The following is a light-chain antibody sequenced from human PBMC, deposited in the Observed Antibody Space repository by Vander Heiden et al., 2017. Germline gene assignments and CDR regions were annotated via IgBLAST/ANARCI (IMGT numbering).Light chain of an antibody. CDR1: QSVLYSSNNKNY. CDR3: QQDYSNPQT. V-gene: IGKV4-1*01. CDR2: WAS. J-gene: IGKJ1*01. Sequence: DIVMTQSPDSLAVSLGERATINCKSSQSVLYSSNNKNYLAWYQQKPGQPPKLLIYWASTRESGVPDRFSGSGSGTDFTLTISSLQAEDVAVYYCQQDYSNPQTFGQGTKVEIK.